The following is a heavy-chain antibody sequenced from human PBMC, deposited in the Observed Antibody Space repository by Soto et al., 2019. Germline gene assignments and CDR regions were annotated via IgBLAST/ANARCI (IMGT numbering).Heavy chain of an antibody. Sequence: PVGSRRLSCAAFGFKISSSSMNWVRQPPGRSLEWDAYISDSGSNTLYADSLKRRGTVSRATDKNSLYLQMSGCRDEARAASSCARSYYDTSGYDGMDVCGQRTTVTVSS. CDR3: ARSYYDTSGYDGMDV. CDR2: ISDSGSNT. D-gene: IGHD3-22*01. CDR1: GFKISSSS. J-gene: IGHJ6*02. V-gene: IGHV3-48*02.